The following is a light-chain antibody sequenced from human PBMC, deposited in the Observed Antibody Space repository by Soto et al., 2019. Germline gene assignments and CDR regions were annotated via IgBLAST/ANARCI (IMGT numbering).Light chain of an antibody. CDR3: QQYAASPRT. V-gene: IGKV3-20*01. Sequence: EIVLTQSPGTLSLSPRERATLYCRASQSVSSTYLAWYQHKPGQAPRLLIYGASSRAPGIPDRFSGSGSGTDFTLTISRLEPEDFAVYYCQQYAASPRTFGQGTQVEV. CDR2: GAS. J-gene: IGKJ1*01. CDR1: QSVSSTY.